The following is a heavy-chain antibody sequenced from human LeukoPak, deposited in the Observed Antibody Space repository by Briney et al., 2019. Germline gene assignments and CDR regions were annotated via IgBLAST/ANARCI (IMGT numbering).Heavy chain of an antibody. J-gene: IGHJ6*02. Sequence: ASVTVSCKASGYTFTSYYMHWVRQAPGQGLEWMGIINPSGGSTSYAQKFQGRVTMTRDTSTSTVYMELSSLRSEDTAVYYCARVGGIIGYYYYYGMDVWGQGTTVTVSS. CDR2: INPSGGST. CDR3: ARVGGIIGYYYYYGMDV. D-gene: IGHD1-26*01. V-gene: IGHV1-46*01. CDR1: GYTFTSYY.